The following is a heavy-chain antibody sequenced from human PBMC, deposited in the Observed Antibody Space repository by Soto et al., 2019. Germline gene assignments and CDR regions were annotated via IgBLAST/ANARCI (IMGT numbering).Heavy chain of an antibody. CDR2: INWNSGNI. V-gene: IGHV3-9*01. Sequence: EVQVAESGGGSVQPGRSLRLSCEASGFTFDEYAMHWVRQAPGKGLEWVSSINWNSGNIGYADSVGGRFTISRDNAKNSLYLQMNSLRPEDTAFYYCAKGTKYCSSGVCSVFDYWGQGTLVTVSS. CDR1: GFTFDEYA. CDR3: AKGTKYCSSGVCSVFDY. D-gene: IGHD2-8*01. J-gene: IGHJ4*02.